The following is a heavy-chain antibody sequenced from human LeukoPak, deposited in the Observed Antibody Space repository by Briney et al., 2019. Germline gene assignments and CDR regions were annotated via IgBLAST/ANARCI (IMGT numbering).Heavy chain of an antibody. CDR2: INHSGST. CDR3: ARRAARPYYYYHMDV. J-gene: IGHJ6*03. V-gene: IGHV4-34*01. Sequence: PSETLSLTCAVYGGSFSGYYWSWIRQPPGKGLEWIGEINHSGSTNYNPSLKSRVTISVDTSKNQFSLKLSSVTAADTAVYYCARRAARPYYYYHMDVWGKGTTVTVSS. CDR1: GGSFSGYY. D-gene: IGHD6-6*01.